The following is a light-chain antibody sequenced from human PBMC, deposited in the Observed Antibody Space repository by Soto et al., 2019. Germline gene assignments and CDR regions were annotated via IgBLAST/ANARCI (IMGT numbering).Light chain of an antibody. CDR2: GAS. V-gene: IGKV3-15*01. Sequence: EIVMTQSPATRSGCPGERATLSCTASQSIHIRLAWYQQKPGPAPRLLIYGASTRAAGIPERFRGSGSGTEFTLTIHRLQSDDFAVYYCQQYTDWPPWTFGQGTTVDIK. CDR3: QQYTDWPPWT. CDR1: QSIHIR. J-gene: IGKJ1*01.